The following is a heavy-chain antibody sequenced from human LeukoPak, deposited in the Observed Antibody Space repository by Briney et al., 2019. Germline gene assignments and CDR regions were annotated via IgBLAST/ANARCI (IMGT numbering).Heavy chain of an antibody. D-gene: IGHD1-26*01. CDR3: AKDAGYSGSYYAYFDY. CDR2: IREDGNEK. V-gene: IGHV3-7*03. Sequence: GGSLRLSCSASGFTFSSYWMSWVRQTTGKGLECVAKIREDGNEKFYVDSVKGRFTISRDNAKNSVYLQMNSLRAEDTALYYCAKDAGYSGSYYAYFDYWGQGTLVTVSS. J-gene: IGHJ4*02. CDR1: GFTFSSYW.